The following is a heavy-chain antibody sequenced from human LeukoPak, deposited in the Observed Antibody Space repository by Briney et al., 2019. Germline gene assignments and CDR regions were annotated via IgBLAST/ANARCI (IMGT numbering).Heavy chain of an antibody. D-gene: IGHD5-12*01. CDR1: GGSISTYF. J-gene: IGHJ4*02. V-gene: IGHV4-59*01. CDR3: ARERGYSGYDYHFDY. Sequence: SETLSLTCTVSGGSISTYFWSWIRQPPGKGLEWIGYIYYSGSTNYNPSLKSRVTISLDTSKNQFSLKLSSVTAADTAVYYCARERGYSGYDYHFDYWGQGTLVTVSS. CDR2: IYYSGST.